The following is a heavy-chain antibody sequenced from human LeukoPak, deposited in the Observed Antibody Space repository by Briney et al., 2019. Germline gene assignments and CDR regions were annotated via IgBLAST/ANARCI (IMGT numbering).Heavy chain of an antibody. D-gene: IGHD2-21*01. J-gene: IGHJ5*02. CDR2: ISSSSSYI. Sequence: GGSLRLSCAASGFTFSSYSMNWVRQAPGKGLEWVSSISSSSSYIYYGDSVKGRFTISRDNAKNSLSLHMNSLRAEDTAVYYCARDGIICGGDCYPYNWFDPWGQGTLVTVSS. V-gene: IGHV3-21*01. CDR1: GFTFSSYS. CDR3: ARDGIICGGDCYPYNWFDP.